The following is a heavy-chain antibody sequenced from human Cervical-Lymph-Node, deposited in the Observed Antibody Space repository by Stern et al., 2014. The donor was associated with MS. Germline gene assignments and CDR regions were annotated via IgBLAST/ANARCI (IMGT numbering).Heavy chain of an antibody. CDR2: IWYDGSNK. CDR1: GFTFNSFG. D-gene: IGHD6-19*01. V-gene: IGHV3-33*01. J-gene: IGHJ4*02. Sequence: VQLVESGGGVVQPGRSLRLSCAASGFTFNSFGMHWVRQAPGKGLEWVALIWYDGSNKYYADSMKGRFTISRDNSKNTLYLQMNSLRVEDTAIYYCARGDSSGPVNYWGQGTLVTVSS. CDR3: ARGDSSGPVNY.